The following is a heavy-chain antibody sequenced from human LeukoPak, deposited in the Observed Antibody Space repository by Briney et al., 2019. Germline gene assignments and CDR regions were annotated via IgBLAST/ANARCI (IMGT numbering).Heavy chain of an antibody. CDR3: ARGPPDYYDSSGYEHSPYYVDV. Sequence: GGSLRLSCAASGFTFSSYEMNWVRQAPGKGLEWVSYISSSGSTIYYADSVKGRFTISRDNAKNSLYLQMNSLRAEDTAVYYCARGPPDYYDSSGYEHSPYYVDVWGKGTTVTISS. CDR2: ISSSGSTI. J-gene: IGHJ6*03. V-gene: IGHV3-48*03. CDR1: GFTFSSYE. D-gene: IGHD3-22*01.